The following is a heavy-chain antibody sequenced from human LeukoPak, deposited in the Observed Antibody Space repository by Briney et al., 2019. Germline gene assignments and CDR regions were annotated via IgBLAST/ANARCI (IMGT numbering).Heavy chain of an antibody. V-gene: IGHV4-30-2*01. CDR3: ARAYCGGDCYPPDNWFDP. J-gene: IGHJ5*02. Sequence: SETLSLTCAVSGGSISSGGYSWSWIRQPPGKGLEWIGYIYHSGSTNYNPSLKSRVTMSVDTSKNQFSLKLSSVTAADTAVYYCARAYCGGDCYPPDNWFDPWGQGTLVTVSS. D-gene: IGHD2-21*02. CDR1: GGSISSGGYS. CDR2: IYHSGST.